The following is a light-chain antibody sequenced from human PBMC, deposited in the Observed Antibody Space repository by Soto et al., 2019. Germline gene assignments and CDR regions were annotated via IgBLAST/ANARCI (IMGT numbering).Light chain of an antibody. CDR2: GAS. J-gene: IGKJ2*01. Sequence: EIVMTQSPVTLSVSPGERATLSCRASQSVSSNLAWYQQKPGQAPSLPIYGASTRATGIPARFSGSGSGTEFTLTISSLQSEDFAVYYCQQYHNWPPYTFGQGTKLEIK. CDR3: QQYHNWPPYT. CDR1: QSVSSN. V-gene: IGKV3-15*01.